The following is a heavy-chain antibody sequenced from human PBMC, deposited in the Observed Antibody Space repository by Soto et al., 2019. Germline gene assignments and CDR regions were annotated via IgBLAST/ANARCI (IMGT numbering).Heavy chain of an antibody. V-gene: IGHV4-39*01. Sequence: QLQLQESGPGLVKPSETLSLTCTVSGGSISSSSYYWGWIRQPPGKGLEWIGSIYYSGSTYYNPSLKSRVTISVDTSKNQFSLKLSSVTAADTAAYYCARLPNTAMWTFDYWGQGTLVTVSS. J-gene: IGHJ4*02. D-gene: IGHD5-18*01. CDR1: GGSISSSSYY. CDR2: IYYSGST. CDR3: ARLPNTAMWTFDY.